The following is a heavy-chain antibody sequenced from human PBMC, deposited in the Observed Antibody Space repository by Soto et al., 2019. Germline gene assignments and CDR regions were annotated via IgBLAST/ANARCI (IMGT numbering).Heavy chain of an antibody. CDR3: ARASDGYRSGWYVGYFDY. D-gene: IGHD6-19*01. V-gene: IGHV1-18*04. J-gene: IGHJ4*02. Sequence: ASVEVSCTASGYTFTSYGISWVRQAPGQGLEWMGWIRAYNGYTNYAQKFQGRVTITTDTSTSTAYMELRSLISDDTAVSYCARASDGYRSGWYVGYFDYWGQGTPVTVPS. CDR2: IRAYNGYT. CDR1: GYTFTSYG.